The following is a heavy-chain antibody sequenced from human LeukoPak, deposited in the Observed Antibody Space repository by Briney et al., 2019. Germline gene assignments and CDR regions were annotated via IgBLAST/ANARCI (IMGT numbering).Heavy chain of an antibody. J-gene: IGHJ4*02. D-gene: IGHD6-19*01. Sequence: PGGSLRLSCSASGFTFSSYAMHWVRQAPGKGLEYASAISSNGGSTYYADSVKGRFTISRDNSKNTLYLQMSSLRAEDTAVYYCVKDLGQWLVYYFDDWGQGTLVTASS. CDR1: GFTFSSYA. CDR3: VKDLGQWLVYYFDD. CDR2: ISSNGGST. V-gene: IGHV3-64D*06.